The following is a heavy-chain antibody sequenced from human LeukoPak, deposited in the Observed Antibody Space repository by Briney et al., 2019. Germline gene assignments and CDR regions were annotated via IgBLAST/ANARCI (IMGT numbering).Heavy chain of an antibody. CDR3: ARGERYGD. J-gene: IGHJ4*02. CDR1: GFKFSDHG. V-gene: IGHV3-48*01. D-gene: IGHD1-1*01. CDR2: ISPGSSVI. Sequence: PGGSLRLSCVASGFKFSDHGMTWVRQAPGKGLEWVSYISPGSSVIYYADSMKGRFTISRDNAKNSVYLQMNSLRGEDTAVYYCARGERYGDWGQGTLVTASS.